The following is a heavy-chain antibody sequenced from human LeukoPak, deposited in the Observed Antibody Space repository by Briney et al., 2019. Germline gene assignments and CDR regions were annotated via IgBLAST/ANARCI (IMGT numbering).Heavy chain of an antibody. CDR1: GGSFSGYY. V-gene: IGHV4-34*01. J-gene: IGHJ4*02. CDR3: ASHVGSGSYYTDY. D-gene: IGHD3-10*01. CDR2: INYSGST. Sequence: SETLSLTCAVYGGSFSGYYWSWIRQPPGKGLEWIGEINYSGSTNYNPSLKSRVTISVDTSKNQFSLKLSSVTAADTAVYYCASHVGSGSYYTDYWGQGALVTVSS.